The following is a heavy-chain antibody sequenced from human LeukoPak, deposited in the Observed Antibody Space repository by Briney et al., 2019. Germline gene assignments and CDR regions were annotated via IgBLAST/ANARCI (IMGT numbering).Heavy chain of an antibody. J-gene: IGHJ4*02. D-gene: IGHD3-10*01. CDR3: ARVQHGSGSYYNALDY. CDR1: GFTFSDYY. CDR2: IISSGSTI. Sequence: GGSLRLSCGASGFTFSDYYMSWIAQAPGKGLEWVSYIISSGSTIYYAHPVKGRFSISRDNAKNSLYLQMISLRAEDTAVYYCARVQHGSGSYYNALDYWGQGTLVTVSS. V-gene: IGHV3-11*01.